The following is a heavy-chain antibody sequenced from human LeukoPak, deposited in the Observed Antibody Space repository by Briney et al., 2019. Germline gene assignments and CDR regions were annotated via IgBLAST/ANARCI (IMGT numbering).Heavy chain of an antibody. CDR1: GFTFSKYR. CDR3: ARASGYLNDLDF. Sequence: GGSLRLSCAAPGFTFSKYRMHWVRQSPGKGMVWVSFINSHGDTTTYADSVRGRFTISRDNAKNTVFLQMTSLVAEDTAVYYCARASGYLNDLDFWGQGTLVSVSS. CDR2: INSHGDTT. D-gene: IGHD3-3*01. V-gene: IGHV3-74*01. J-gene: IGHJ4*02.